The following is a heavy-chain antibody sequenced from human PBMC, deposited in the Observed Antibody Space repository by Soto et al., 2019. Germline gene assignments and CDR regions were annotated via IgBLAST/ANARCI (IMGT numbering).Heavy chain of an antibody. D-gene: IGHD2-8*01. Sequence: EVHLLDSGGGLVQPGGSLTLSCVASGFIFDTYAMSSVRQAPGKGLEWVSAISGSGGTTYYADSVKGRLTISRDNSKNILYLQLNSLRVEDTAVYYCAKGRGRFKSGVQKTFDSWGQGTLVTVSS. J-gene: IGHJ4*02. CDR2: ISGSGGTT. CDR3: AKGRGRFKSGVQKTFDS. V-gene: IGHV3-23*01. CDR1: GFIFDTYA.